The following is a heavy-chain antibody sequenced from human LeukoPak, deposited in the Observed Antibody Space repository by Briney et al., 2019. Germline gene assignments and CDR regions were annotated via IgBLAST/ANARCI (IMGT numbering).Heavy chain of an antibody. V-gene: IGHV1-2*06. D-gene: IGHD5-18*01. J-gene: IGHJ4*02. CDR2: INPNSGGT. CDR1: GYTFTGYY. Sequence: ASVKVSCKASGYTFTGYYMHWVRQAPGQGLEWMGRINPNSGGTNYAQKFQGRVTMTRDTSISTAYMELSRLRSDDTAVYNCARERGYSYGILDYWGQGTLVTVSS. CDR3: ARERGYSYGILDY.